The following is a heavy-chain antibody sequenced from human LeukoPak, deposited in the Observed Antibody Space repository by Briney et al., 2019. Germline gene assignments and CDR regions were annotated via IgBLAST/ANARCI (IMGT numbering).Heavy chain of an antibody. D-gene: IGHD4-17*01. CDR1: GFTFSSYA. V-gene: IGHV3-23*01. CDR3: AKADLFNYGRRGYYFDY. J-gene: IGHJ4*02. CDR2: ISGSGGST. Sequence: PGGSLRLSCAASGFTFSSYAMSWVGQAPGKGLEWVSAISGSGGSTYYADSVKGRFTISRDNSKNTLYLQMNSLRAEDTAVYYCAKADLFNYGRRGYYFDYWGQGTLVTVSS.